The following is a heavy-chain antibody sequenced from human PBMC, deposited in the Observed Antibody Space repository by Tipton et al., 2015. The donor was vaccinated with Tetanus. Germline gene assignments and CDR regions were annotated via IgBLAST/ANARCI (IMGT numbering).Heavy chain of an antibody. J-gene: IGHJ4*02. V-gene: IGHV3-33*01. D-gene: IGHD5-18*01. CDR1: GFTLRRYG. CDR3: ARGANTYGYYLDY. CDR2: IWFDGSKT. Sequence: SLRLSCAASGFTLRRYGMHWVRQAPGKGLEWVAIIWFDGSKTYYADSVKGRFIVSRDNTKSMLYLQMNTLRAEDTAVYYCARGANTYGYYLDYWGQGTLVTASS.